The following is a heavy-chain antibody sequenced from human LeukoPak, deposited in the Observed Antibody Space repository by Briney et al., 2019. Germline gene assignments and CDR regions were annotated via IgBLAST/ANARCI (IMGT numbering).Heavy chain of an antibody. Sequence: PSETLSLTCTVSGGSISSSSYYWDWIRQPPGKGLEWIGSIYYSGSTYYNPSLKSRVTISVDTSKNQFSLKLSSVTAADTAVYYCARASDYYGSGSYYYFDYWGQGTLVTVSS. D-gene: IGHD3-10*01. CDR3: ARASDYYGSGSYYYFDY. CDR2: IYYSGST. J-gene: IGHJ4*02. V-gene: IGHV4-39*01. CDR1: GGSISSSSYY.